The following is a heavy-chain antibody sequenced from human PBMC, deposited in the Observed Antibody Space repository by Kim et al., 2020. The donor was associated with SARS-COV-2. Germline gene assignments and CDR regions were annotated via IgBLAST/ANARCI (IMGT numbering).Heavy chain of an antibody. CDR3: ARGRRACSSTSCYTNWFDP. CDR2: INHSGST. V-gene: IGHV4-34*01. CDR1: GGSFSGYY. D-gene: IGHD2-2*02. Sequence: SETLSLTCAVYGGSFSGYYWSWIRQPPGKGLEWIGEINHSGSTNYNPSLKSRVTISVDTSKNQFSLKLSSVTAADTAVYYCARGRRACSSTSCYTNWFDPWGQGTLVTVSS. J-gene: IGHJ5*02.